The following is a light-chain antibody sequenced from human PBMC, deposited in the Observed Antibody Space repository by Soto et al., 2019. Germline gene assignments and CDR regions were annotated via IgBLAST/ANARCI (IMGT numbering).Light chain of an antibody. Sequence: EIVLTQSPGTLSLSPGERATLSCRASHSVSSSYLAWYQQKPGQAPRLLIYGASSRATGIPDMFSGSGSGTDFTLTISRLEPEGFAGYYCQQYGSSPFTFGPGTKVDIK. CDR3: QQYGSSPFT. V-gene: IGKV3-20*01. CDR2: GAS. J-gene: IGKJ3*01. CDR1: HSVSSSY.